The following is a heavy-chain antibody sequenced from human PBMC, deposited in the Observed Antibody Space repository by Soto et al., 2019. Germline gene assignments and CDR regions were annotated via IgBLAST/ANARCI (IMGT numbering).Heavy chain of an antibody. CDR2: IYYSGST. D-gene: IGHD2-8*01. CDR1: GASISSYY. J-gene: IGHJ5*02. CDR3: ARYYCTNGVCYSSWFDP. Sequence: PSETLSLTCTVSGASISSYYWIWIRQPPGKGLEWIGYIYYSGSTNYNPSLKSRVTISVDTSKNQFSLKLSSVTAADTAVYYCARYYCTNGVCYSSWFDPWGQGTLVTVSS. V-gene: IGHV4-59*01.